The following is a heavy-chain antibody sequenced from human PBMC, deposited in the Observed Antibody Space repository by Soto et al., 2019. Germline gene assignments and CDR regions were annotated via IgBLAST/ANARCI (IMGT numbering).Heavy chain of an antibody. Sequence: PGGSLRLSCAASGFTFSNAWMNWVRQAPGKGLEWVGRIKSKTDGGTTDYAAPVKGRFTISRDDSKNTLYLQMNSLKTEDTAVYYCTTGLVPAAMGYYGMDVWGQGTTVTVSS. CDR2: IKSKTDGGTT. CDR1: GFTFSNAW. J-gene: IGHJ6*02. CDR3: TTGLVPAAMGYYGMDV. V-gene: IGHV3-15*07. D-gene: IGHD2-2*01.